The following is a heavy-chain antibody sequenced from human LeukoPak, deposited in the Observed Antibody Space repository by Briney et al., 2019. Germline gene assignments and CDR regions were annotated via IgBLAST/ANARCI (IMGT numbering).Heavy chain of an antibody. Sequence: SETLSLTCAVSGGSISSSNWWSWVRQPPGKGLEWIGEIYHSGSTNYNPSLKSRVTISVDKSKNQFSLKLSSVTAADTAVYYCARGLPYYSSSWYRYYYYMDVWGKGTTVTVSS. D-gene: IGHD6-13*01. J-gene: IGHJ6*03. CDR2: IYHSGST. CDR3: ARGLPYYSSSWYRYYYYMDV. V-gene: IGHV4-4*02. CDR1: GGSISSSNW.